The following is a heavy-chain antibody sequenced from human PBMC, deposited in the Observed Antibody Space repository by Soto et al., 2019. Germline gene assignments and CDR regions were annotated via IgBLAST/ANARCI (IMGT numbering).Heavy chain of an antibody. V-gene: IGHV1-18*01. CDR3: ARAVGYCTNGVCYGYWFDP. CDR2: ISAYNGNT. D-gene: IGHD2-8*01. Sequence: GASVKVSCKASGFTFTSYGISWVRQAPGQGLEWMGWISAYNGNTNYAQKLQGRVTMTTDTSTSTAYMELRSLRSDDTAVYYCARAVGYCTNGVCYGYWFDPWGQGTLVTVSS. J-gene: IGHJ5*02. CDR1: GFTFTSYG.